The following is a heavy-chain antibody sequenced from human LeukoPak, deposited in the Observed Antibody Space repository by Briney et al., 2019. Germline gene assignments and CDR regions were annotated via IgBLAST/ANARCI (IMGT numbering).Heavy chain of an antibody. CDR2: ISGDGGST. V-gene: IGHV3-43*02. D-gene: IGHD3-9*01. CDR1: GFTFDDYA. CDR3: AKDTATNYDILTGYLNFDY. J-gene: IGHJ4*02. Sequence: GGSLRLSCAASGFTFDDYAMHWVRQAPGKGLEWVSLISGDGGSTYYADSVKGRFTISRDNSKNSLYLQMNSLRTEGTALYYCAKDTATNYDILTGYLNFDYWGQGTLDTVSS.